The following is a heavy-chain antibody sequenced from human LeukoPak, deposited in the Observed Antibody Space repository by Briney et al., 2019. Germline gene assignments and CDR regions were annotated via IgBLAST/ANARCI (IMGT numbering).Heavy chain of an antibody. Sequence: TSETLSLTCTVSGGSISPYYWSWIRQPPGKGLEWIGYIYYSGSTNYNPSLKSRVTISVDTSKNQFSLKLRSVTAADTAMFYCARLYGNFQNYYDYWGQGTLVAVSS. J-gene: IGHJ4*02. CDR3: ARLYGNFQNYYDY. CDR1: GGSISPYY. V-gene: IGHV4-59*12. D-gene: IGHD1-7*01. CDR2: IYYSGST.